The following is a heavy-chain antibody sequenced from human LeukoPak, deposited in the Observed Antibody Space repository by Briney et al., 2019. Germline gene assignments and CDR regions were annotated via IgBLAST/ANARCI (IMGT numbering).Heavy chain of an antibody. D-gene: IGHD3-10*01. CDR1: GFTFNSYA. CDR2: TSGSGDRT. V-gene: IGHV3-23*01. Sequence: PGGSLRLSCAASGFTFNSYAMSWVRQAPGKGLEWVSATSGSGDRTFYADSVKGRLTISRDNSKNTLYLQLNTVRAEDTALYYCARGGTNYYYMDVWGNGTTVTVSS. CDR3: ARGGTNYYYMDV. J-gene: IGHJ6*03.